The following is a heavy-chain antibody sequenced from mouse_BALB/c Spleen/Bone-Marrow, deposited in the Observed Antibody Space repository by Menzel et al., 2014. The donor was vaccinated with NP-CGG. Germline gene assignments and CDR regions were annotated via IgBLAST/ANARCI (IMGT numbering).Heavy chain of an antibody. V-gene: IGHV3-5*02. CDR2: IYYSGTI. CDR1: GISITTGNYR. CDR3: ARYGNYFDY. J-gene: IGHJ2*01. D-gene: IGHD2-1*01. Sequence: EVKLQESGPGLVKPSQTVSLPCTVTGISITTGNYRWSWIRQFPGNKLEWIGYIYYSGTITYNPSLTSRTTITRDTSKNQFFLEMNSLTAEDTATYYGARYGNYFDYWGQGTTLTVSS.